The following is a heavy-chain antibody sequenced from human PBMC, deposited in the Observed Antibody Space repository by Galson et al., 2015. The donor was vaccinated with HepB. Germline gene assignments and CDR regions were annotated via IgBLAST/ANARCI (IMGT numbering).Heavy chain of an antibody. CDR1: GFTFSSYS. CDR2: ISSSSSTI. D-gene: IGHD2-15*01. CDR3: ASDGDYCSGGTCYRYYFEY. Sequence: SLRLSCAASGFTFSSYSMNWVRQAPGKGLEWVSYISSSSSTIYYADSVEGRFTISRDNAKNSLFLQMNSLRAEDTAMYYCASDGDYCSGGTCYRYYFEYWGQGTLVTVSS. J-gene: IGHJ4*02. V-gene: IGHV3-48*01.